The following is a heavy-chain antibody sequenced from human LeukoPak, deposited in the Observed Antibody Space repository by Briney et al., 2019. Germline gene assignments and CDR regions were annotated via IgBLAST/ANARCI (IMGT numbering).Heavy chain of an antibody. D-gene: IGHD2-15*01. J-gene: IGHJ4*02. Sequence: TLSLTCTVSGGSISSGSYYGSWIRQPAGKGLEWIGRIYTSGSTNYNPSLKGRVTISVDTSKNQFSLKLSSVTAADTAVYYCARVDLRYCSGGSCPFDYWGQGTLVTVSS. V-gene: IGHV4-61*02. CDR1: GGSISSGSYY. CDR2: IYTSGST. CDR3: ARVDLRYCSGGSCPFDY.